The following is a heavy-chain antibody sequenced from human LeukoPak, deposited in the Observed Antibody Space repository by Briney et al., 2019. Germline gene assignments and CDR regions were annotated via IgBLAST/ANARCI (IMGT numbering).Heavy chain of an antibody. V-gene: IGHV3-21*01. CDR1: GFTFSSYX. J-gene: IGHJ4*02. Sequence: GGSXXLXXAXXGFTFSSYXMNWVRQAPGKGLEWVSSISSSSSNIYYADYVKGRFTISRDNAKNSLYLQMNSLRAEDTAVYYCARDPGIVGATKSIDYWGQGTLVTVSS. D-gene: IGHD1-26*01. CDR2: ISSSSSNI. CDR3: ARDPGIVGATKSIDY.